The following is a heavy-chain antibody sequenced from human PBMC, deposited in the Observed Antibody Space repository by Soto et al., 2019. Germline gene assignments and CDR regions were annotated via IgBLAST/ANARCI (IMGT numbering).Heavy chain of an antibody. Sequence: PSETMSVTCTVAGGSISSSSCYWGWIRQPPGKGLEWIGSIYYSGSTYYNPSLKSRVTISVDTSKNQFSLKLSSVTAADTAVYYCARWAAAGTIKYFQHWGQGTLVTVSS. CDR1: GGSISSSSCY. V-gene: IGHV4-39*07. CDR3: ARWAAAGTIKYFQH. CDR2: IYYSGST. J-gene: IGHJ1*01. D-gene: IGHD6-13*01.